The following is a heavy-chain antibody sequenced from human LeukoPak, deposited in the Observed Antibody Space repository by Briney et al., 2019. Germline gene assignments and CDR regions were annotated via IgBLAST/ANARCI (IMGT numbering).Heavy chain of an antibody. CDR3: ARDVYGDRKPYYFDY. D-gene: IGHD4-17*01. CDR1: GFTFSSYS. V-gene: IGHV3-21*01. CDR2: ISSSSSYI. J-gene: IGHJ4*02. Sequence: RPGGSLRLSCAASGFTFSSYSMNWVRQAPGKGLEWVSSISSSSSYIYYADSVKGRFTISRDNAKNSLYLQMNSLRAEDTAVYYCARDVYGDRKPYYFDYWGQGTLVTVSS.